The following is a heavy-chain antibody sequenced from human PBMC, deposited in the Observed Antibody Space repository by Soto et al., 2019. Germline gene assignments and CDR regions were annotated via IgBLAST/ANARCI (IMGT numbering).Heavy chain of an antibody. Sequence: PGGSLRLSCAASGFTISSNAMYWVRQAPGKGLEWVSAISDRGDTTHYADSVKGRFTISRDTSKNTLYLQLNTLRADDTAVYYCAKDKPGTTSFDYWGQGTQVTVSS. CDR1: GFTISSNA. J-gene: IGHJ4*02. D-gene: IGHD1-1*01. V-gene: IGHV3-23*01. CDR3: AKDKPGTTSFDY. CDR2: ISDRGDTT.